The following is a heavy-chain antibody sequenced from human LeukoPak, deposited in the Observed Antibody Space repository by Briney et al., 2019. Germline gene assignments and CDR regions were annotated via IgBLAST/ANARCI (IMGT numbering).Heavy chain of an antibody. CDR2: ISGSDGST. Sequence: GGSLRLSCAASGFTFSSYAMSWVRQAPGKGLEWVSVISGSDGSTYYADSVKGRFTISRDNAKNSLYLQMNSLRAEDTAVYYCAREVGPARRFDYWGQGTLVTVSS. J-gene: IGHJ4*02. CDR3: AREVGPARRFDY. CDR1: GFTFSSYA. V-gene: IGHV3-23*01.